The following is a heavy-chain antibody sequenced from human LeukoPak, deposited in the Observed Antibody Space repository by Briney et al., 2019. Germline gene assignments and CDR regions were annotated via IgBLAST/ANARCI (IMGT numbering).Heavy chain of an antibody. J-gene: IGHJ6*02. CDR2: IKQDGSEK. V-gene: IGHV3-7*01. CDR3: ARGNYGDYDHYGMDV. CDR1: GFTSSSYW. Sequence: GGSLRLSCAASGFTSSSYWMSWVRQAPGKGLEWVANIKQDGSEKYYVDSVKGRFTISRDNAKNSLYLQMNSLRAEDTAVYYCARGNYGDYDHYGMDVWGQGTTVTVSS. D-gene: IGHD4-17*01.